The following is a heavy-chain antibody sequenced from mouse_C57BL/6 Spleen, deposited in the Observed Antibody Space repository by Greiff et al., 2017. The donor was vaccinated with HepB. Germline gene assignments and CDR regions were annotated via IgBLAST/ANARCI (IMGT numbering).Heavy chain of an antibody. CDR2: INPSTGGT. V-gene: IGHV1-43*01. Sequence: EVQLQQSGPELVKPGASVKISCKASGYSFTGYYMHWVKQSSEKSLEWIGEINPSTGGTSYNQKFKGKATLTVDKSSSTAYMQLKSLTSEDSAVYYCAYGNLYYDAMDYWGQGTSVTVSS. D-gene: IGHD2-1*01. J-gene: IGHJ4*01. CDR3: AYGNLYYDAMDY. CDR1: GYSFTGYY.